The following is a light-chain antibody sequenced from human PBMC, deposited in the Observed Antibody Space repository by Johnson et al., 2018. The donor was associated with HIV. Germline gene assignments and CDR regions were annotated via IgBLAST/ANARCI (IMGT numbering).Light chain of an antibody. CDR3: GTWDSSLSAGV. J-gene: IGLJ1*01. V-gene: IGLV1-51*01. Sequence: HSVLTQPPSVSAAPGQKVTISCSGSSSNIGNNYVSWYQQLPGTAPKVLIYDNNKRPSGIPDRFSGSKSGTSATLGITGLQTGDEADYYCGTWDSSLSAGVFGTGTNVTVL. CDR1: SSNIGNNY. CDR2: DNN.